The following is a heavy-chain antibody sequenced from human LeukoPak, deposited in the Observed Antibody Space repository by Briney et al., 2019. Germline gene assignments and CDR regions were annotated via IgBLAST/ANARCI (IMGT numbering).Heavy chain of an antibody. CDR3: AREGRYYDSSGYLFDY. Sequence: SGGSLRLSCAASGFTFSNYGMHWVRQAPGKGLEWVAVIWYEGSNKYYADSVKGRFTISRDNSKNTLYLQMNSLRAEDTAVYYCAREGRYYDSSGYLFDYWGQGTLVIVSS. D-gene: IGHD3-22*01. J-gene: IGHJ4*02. V-gene: IGHV3-33*01. CDR1: GFTFSNYG. CDR2: IWYEGSNK.